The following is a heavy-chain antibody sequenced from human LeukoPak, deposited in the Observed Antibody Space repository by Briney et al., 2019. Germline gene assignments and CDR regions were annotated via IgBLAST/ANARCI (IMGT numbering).Heavy chain of an antibody. CDR1: GGSIGSYY. CDR2: IYYSGST. Sequence: SETLSLTCTVSGGSIGSYYWSWIRQPPGKGLEWIGYIYYSGSTNYNPSLKSRVTISVDTSKNQFSLKLSSVTAADTAVYYCARHDVTMVRGVVLHAFDIWGQGTMVTVSS. CDR3: ARHDVTMVRGVVLHAFDI. J-gene: IGHJ3*02. D-gene: IGHD3-10*01. V-gene: IGHV4-59*08.